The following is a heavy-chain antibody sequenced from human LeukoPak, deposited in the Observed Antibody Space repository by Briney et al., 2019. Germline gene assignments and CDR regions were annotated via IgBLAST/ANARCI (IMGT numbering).Heavy chain of an antibody. CDR2: IIPILGIA. Sequence: GASVKVSCKASGGTFSSYAISWVRQAPGQGLEWMGRIIPILGIANYAQKFQGRVTITADKSTSTAYMELSSLRSEDTAVYYCARGPLGLGITFGGVYPHDYWGQGTLVTVSS. J-gene: IGHJ4*02. D-gene: IGHD3-16*01. CDR3: ARGPLGLGITFGGVYPHDY. CDR1: GGTFSSYA. V-gene: IGHV1-69*04.